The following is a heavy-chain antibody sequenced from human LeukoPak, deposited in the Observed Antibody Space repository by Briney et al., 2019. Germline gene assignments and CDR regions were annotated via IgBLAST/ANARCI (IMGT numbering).Heavy chain of an antibody. D-gene: IGHD2-2*01. CDR1: GFSFRSFE. CDR3: AREQVVVVQDYYNYYYGMDV. V-gene: IGHV3-53*04. J-gene: IGHJ6*02. CDR2: IYSGGST. Sequence: PGGSLRLSCAASGFSFRSFEMSWVRQAPGKGLEWVSVIYSGGSTYYADSVKGRFTISRHNSKNTLYLQMNSLRAEDTAVYYCAREQVVVVQDYYNYYYGMDVWGQGTTVTVSS.